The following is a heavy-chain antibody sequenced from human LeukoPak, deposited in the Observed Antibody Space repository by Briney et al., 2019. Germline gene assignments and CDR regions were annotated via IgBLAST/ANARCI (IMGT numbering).Heavy chain of an antibody. CDR2: IYYSGST. D-gene: IGHD6-13*01. Sequence: TLSLTCTVSGGFISSGGYYWRWIRQHPGKGLEWIEYIYYSGSTYYNPSLKSRVTISVDTSKNQFSLKLSSVTAADTAVYYCASTIIAAAGTRNWFDPWGQGTLVTVSS. V-gene: IGHV4-31*03. J-gene: IGHJ5*02. CDR1: GGFISSGGYY. CDR3: ASTIIAAAGTRNWFDP.